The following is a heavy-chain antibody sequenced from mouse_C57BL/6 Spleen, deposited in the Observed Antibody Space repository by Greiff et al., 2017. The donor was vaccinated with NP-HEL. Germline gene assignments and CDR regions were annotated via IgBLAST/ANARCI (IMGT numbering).Heavy chain of an antibody. CDR2: IYPGDGDT. D-gene: IGHD1-1*01. J-gene: IGHJ4*01. CDR1: GYAFSSSW. CDR3: AREENYYGGWYAMDY. Sequence: VQLQQSGPELVKPGASVKISCKASGYAFSSSWMNWVKQRPGKGLEWIGRIYPGDGDTNYNGKFKGKATLTADKSSSTAYMQLSSLTSEDSAVYFCAREENYYGGWYAMDYWGQGTSVTVSS. V-gene: IGHV1-82*01.